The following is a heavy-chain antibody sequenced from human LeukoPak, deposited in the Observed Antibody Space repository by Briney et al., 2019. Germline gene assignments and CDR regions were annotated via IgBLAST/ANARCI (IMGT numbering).Heavy chain of an antibody. CDR1: DYSISISY. Sequence: PSETLSLTCHVCDYSISISYWSWVRHPPGKGLEWVGYVYYTWDANYNPSLKSRVIISLDKSKNQFPLKVSSVTAADAAVYYCARHTFACPFDSWGQGTLVTVSS. V-gene: IGHV4-59*08. D-gene: IGHD2-21*01. J-gene: IGHJ4*02. CDR2: VYYTWDA. CDR3: ARHTFACPFDS.